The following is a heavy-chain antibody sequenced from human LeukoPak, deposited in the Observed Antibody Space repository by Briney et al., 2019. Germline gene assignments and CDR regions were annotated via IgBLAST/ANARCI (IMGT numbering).Heavy chain of an antibody. CDR3: ARLRRQYSSSSEFDY. CDR2: IYPGDSSS. J-gene: IGHJ4*02. CDR1: GYSFTNNW. D-gene: IGHD6-6*01. V-gene: IGHV5-51*01. Sequence: GESLKISCKGSGYSFTNNWIGWVRQMPGKGLDWMGIIYPGDSSSTYSPSFQGQVTISVDKSISTAYLQWSSLKASDTAMYYCARLRRQYSSSSEFDYWGQGTLVTVS.